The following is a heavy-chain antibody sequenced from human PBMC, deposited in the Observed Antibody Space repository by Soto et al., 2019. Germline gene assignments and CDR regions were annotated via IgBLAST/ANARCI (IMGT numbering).Heavy chain of an antibody. J-gene: IGHJ6*02. CDR3: ARNQGVAIFGVVIDYYYYGMDV. D-gene: IGHD3-3*01. V-gene: IGHV1-18*01. CDR1: GYTFTSYG. Sequence: ASVKVSCKASGYTFTSYGISWVRQAPGQGLEWMGWISAYNGNTNYAQKLQGRVTMTTDTSTSTAYMELRSLRSDDTAVYYCARNQGVAIFGVVIDYYYYGMDVWGQGTTVTVSS. CDR2: ISAYNGNT.